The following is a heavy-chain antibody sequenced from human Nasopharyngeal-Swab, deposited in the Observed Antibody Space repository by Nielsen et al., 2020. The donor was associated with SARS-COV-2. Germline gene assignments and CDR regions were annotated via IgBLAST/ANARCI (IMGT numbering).Heavy chain of an antibody. J-gene: IGHJ3*02. V-gene: IGHV1-2*06. CDR3: ARDQGIVGATSAFDI. Sequence: WVRQAPGQGLEWMGRIDPNTGGTSSAQIFQGRVTMTRDTSTSTVYMELSSLRSEDTAVYYRARDQGIVGATSAFDIWGQGTMVTVSS. CDR2: IDPNTGGT. D-gene: IGHD1-26*01.